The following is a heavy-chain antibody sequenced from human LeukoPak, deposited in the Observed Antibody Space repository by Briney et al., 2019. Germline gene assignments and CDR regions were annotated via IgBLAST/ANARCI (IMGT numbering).Heavy chain of an antibody. CDR3: ARDLSGIAGYTYGRGIDY. Sequence: GASVKVSCKASGYTFTGYYIHWVRQAPGQGLEWMGWINPNSGGTNYAQKFQGRVTMTRDTSISTAYMDLSSLRAEDTAVYYCARDLSGIAGYTYGRGIDYWGQGTLVTVSS. D-gene: IGHD5-18*01. V-gene: IGHV1-2*02. CDR1: GYTFTGYY. CDR2: INPNSGGT. J-gene: IGHJ4*02.